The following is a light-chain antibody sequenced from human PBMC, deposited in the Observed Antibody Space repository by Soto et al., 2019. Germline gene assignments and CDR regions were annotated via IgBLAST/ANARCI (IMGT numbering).Light chain of an antibody. CDR3: SSYTITSTCV. CDR2: EVT. CDR1: INDVGGYNY. J-gene: IGLJ2*01. V-gene: IGLV2-14*01. Sequence: LTQPASVSGSPGQSITISCTGTINDVGGYNYVSWYQHHPGKAPKLMIYEVTNRPSGVSDRFSGSKSGNTASLTISGLQAEDEADYYCSSYTITSTCVFGGGTKLTVL.